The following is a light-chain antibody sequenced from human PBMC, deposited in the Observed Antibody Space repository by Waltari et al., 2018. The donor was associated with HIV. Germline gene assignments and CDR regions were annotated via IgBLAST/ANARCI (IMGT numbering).Light chain of an antibody. CDR1: SSNIGSNF. J-gene: IGLJ2*01. CDR2: RNN. V-gene: IGLV1-47*01. CDR3: ATWDDSVRGVV. Sequence: QSVLTQPPSASGTPGQRVTISCSGSSSNIGSNFVYWYQQLPGTAPKLLIYRNNHRPSGVPNRFPGSKSCTSASLAISGLRSEDEADYHCATWDDSVRGVVFGGGTKLTVL.